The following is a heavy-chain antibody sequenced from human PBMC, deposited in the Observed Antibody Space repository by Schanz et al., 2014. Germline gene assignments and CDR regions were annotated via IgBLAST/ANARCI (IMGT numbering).Heavy chain of an antibody. CDR3: ARENLNWEAFDI. CDR1: GFSVSNTY. CDR2: VCYDGSKK. Sequence: VQLAESGGGLIQPGGSLRLSCVVSGFSVSNTYMHWVRQPPGKGLEWVAVVCYDGSKKYYADSVKGRFTTSRDNAKNSLYLEMTSLRGEDTAVYYCARENLNWEAFDIWGQGTVVTVSS. D-gene: IGHD7-27*01. J-gene: IGHJ3*02. V-gene: IGHV3-33*08.